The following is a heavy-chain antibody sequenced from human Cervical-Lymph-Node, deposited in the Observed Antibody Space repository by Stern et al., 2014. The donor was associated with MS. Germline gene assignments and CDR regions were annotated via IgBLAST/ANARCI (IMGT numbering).Heavy chain of an antibody. CDR2: ISSSSSYI. Sequence: EVQLVESGGGLVKPGGSLRLSGAASGFTFSNYSMNWVRQAPGKGLEWVSFISSSSSYIYYADSVKGRFTISRDNAKNSLFLQMNSLRAEDTAVYYCTNSGYDSFRLIDYWGQGALVTVSS. J-gene: IGHJ4*02. CDR1: GFTFSNYS. D-gene: IGHD5-12*01. V-gene: IGHV3-21*01. CDR3: TNSGYDSFRLIDY.